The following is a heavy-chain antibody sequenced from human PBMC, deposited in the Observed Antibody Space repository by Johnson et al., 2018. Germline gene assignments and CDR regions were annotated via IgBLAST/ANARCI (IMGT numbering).Heavy chain of an antibody. D-gene: IGHD3-10*01. J-gene: IGHJ3*02. V-gene: IGHV3-30*18. CDR1: GFTFSRYG. Sequence: QVQLVQSGGGVVQPGRSXRLSCAASGFTFSRYGMHWVRQAPGKGLEWVAVISYDGSNKYYADSVKGRFPIPRENSKNTLYFQMKSLRAEDTAVYYFAKARTYYYGSGYDAFDIWGQGTMVTVSS. CDR3: AKARTYYYGSGYDAFDI. CDR2: ISYDGSNK.